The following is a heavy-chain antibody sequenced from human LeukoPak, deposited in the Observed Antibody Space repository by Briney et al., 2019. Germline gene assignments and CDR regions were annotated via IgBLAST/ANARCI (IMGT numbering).Heavy chain of an antibody. CDR1: GYSISSGYY. CDR2: IYHSGST. D-gene: IGHD4-17*01. Sequence: PSETLSLTCTVSGYSISSGYYWGWIRQPPGKGLEWIGSIYHSGSTYYNPSLKSRVTISVDTSKNQFSLKLSSVTAADTAVYYCARAPGNPTVTTPPYYFDYWGQGTLVTVSS. V-gene: IGHV4-38-2*02. CDR3: ARAPGNPTVTTPPYYFDY. J-gene: IGHJ4*02.